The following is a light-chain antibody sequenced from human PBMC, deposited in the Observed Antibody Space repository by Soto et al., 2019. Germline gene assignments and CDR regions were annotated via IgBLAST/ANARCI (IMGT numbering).Light chain of an antibody. CDR2: DAS. CDR3: QQSYSTPWT. V-gene: IGKV1-9*01. J-gene: IGKJ1*01. Sequence: IQLTQPPSSLSASVGDIVTITCRASQGISSYLGWYQQKPGKAPNLLIYDASTLHSGVPSRFSGSGSGTDFTLTISSLQPEDFATYYCQQSYSTPWTFGQGTKVDIK. CDR1: QGISSY.